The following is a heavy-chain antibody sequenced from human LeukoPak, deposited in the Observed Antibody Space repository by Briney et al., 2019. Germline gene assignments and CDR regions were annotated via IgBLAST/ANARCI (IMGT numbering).Heavy chain of an antibody. CDR3: ARDNGGSYPDY. CDR1: VYTLTDYY. Sequence: VASVNVSCKVSVYTLTDYYMHWVRQAPGQGLEWMGWINPNSGGANYAQKFQGRVTMTRDPSISTAYMELSRLRSDDTAVYYCARDNGGSYPDYWGQGTLVTVSS. D-gene: IGHD1-26*01. V-gene: IGHV1-2*02. CDR2: INPNSGGA. J-gene: IGHJ4*02.